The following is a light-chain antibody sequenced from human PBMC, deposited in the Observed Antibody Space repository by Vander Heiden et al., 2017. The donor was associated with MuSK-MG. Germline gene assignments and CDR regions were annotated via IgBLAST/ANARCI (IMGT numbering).Light chain of an antibody. CDR1: QSISSY. Sequence: DIQMTQSPSSLSASVGDRVSITCRASQSISSYLNWYQQKQGKAPKLLISAASSLQSGVPSRFSGSGSGTDFTLTISSLQPEDFATYYCQQSYSTPPTFGQGTRLEIK. CDR3: QQSYSTPPT. J-gene: IGKJ5*01. V-gene: IGKV1-39*01. CDR2: AAS.